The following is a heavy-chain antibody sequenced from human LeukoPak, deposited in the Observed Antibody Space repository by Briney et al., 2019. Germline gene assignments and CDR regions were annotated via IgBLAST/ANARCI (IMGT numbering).Heavy chain of an antibody. CDR3: ARDAVLPDIMVSYYFDY. CDR2: INPNSGGT. J-gene: IGHJ4*02. Sequence: ASVKVSRKASGYTFTGYYMHWVRQAPGQGLEWMGWINPNSGGTNYAQKFQGRVTMTRDTSISTAYLELSRLRSDDTAVYYCARDAVLPDIMVSYYFDYWGQGTLVTVSS. V-gene: IGHV1-2*02. CDR1: GYTFTGYY. D-gene: IGHD3-16*01.